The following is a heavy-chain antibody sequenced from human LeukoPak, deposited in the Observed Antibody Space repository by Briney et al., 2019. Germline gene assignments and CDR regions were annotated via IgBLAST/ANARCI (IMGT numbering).Heavy chain of an antibody. D-gene: IGHD2-15*01. CDR3: AREVVAGPDWYFDL. CDR1: GFTFSSYA. V-gene: IGHV3-30*04. J-gene: IGHJ2*01. Sequence: GGSLRLSCAASGFTFSSYAMHWVRQAPGKGLEWVAVISYDGSNKYYADSVKGRFTISRDNSKNTLYLQMNSLRAEDTAVYYCAREVVAGPDWYFDLWGRGTLVTVSS. CDR2: ISYDGSNK.